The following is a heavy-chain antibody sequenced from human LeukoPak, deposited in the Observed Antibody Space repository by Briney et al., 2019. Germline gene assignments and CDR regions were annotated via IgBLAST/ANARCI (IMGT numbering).Heavy chain of an antibody. J-gene: IGHJ6*03. Sequence: SETLSLTCTVSGGSISSSSYYWGWIRQPPGKGLEWIGEINHSGSTNFNPSLKSRVTISVDTSKNQFSLKLSSVTAADTAVYYCARSLTTSYRYYYYYYMDVWGKGTTVTVSS. D-gene: IGHD4-17*01. CDR2: INHSGST. V-gene: IGHV4-39*07. CDR1: GGSISSSSYY. CDR3: ARSLTTSYRYYYYYYMDV.